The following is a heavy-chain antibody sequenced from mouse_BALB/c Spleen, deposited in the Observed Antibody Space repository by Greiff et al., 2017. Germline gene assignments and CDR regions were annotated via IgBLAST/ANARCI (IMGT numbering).Heavy chain of an antibody. D-gene: IGHD4-1*01. J-gene: IGHJ4*01. Sequence: QVQLQQSGPGLVAPSQSLSITCSVSGFSLTGYGVNWVRQPPGKGLEWLGMLWGDGSTDYKSALKSRLSISKDNSKSQVFLKMNRMQTDDTARYYWARDRKTGDDKAMDYRGQGTSVTVSS. CDR1: GFSLTGYG. CDR2: LWGDGST. V-gene: IGHV2-6-7*01. CDR3: ARDRKTGDDKAMDY.